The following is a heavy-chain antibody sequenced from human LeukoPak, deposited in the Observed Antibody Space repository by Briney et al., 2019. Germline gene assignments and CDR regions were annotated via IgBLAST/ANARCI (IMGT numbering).Heavy chain of an antibody. J-gene: IGHJ4*02. V-gene: IGHV3-53*03. CDR3: AQGRWLLSPFDY. CDR2: IYSGGST. CDR1: GGSISSYY. D-gene: IGHD3-9*01. Sequence: ETLSLTCTVSGGSISSYYWSWIRQPPGKGLEWVSVIYSGGSTYYADSVKGRFTISRDNSKNTLYLQMNSLRAEDTAVYYCAQGRWLLSPFDYWGQGTLVTVSS.